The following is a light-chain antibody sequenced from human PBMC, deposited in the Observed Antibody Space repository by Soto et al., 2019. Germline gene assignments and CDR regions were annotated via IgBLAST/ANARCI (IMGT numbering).Light chain of an antibody. Sequence: DIQITKSHSTLSASVGYRFTITCRASPIISTWLACYQQKPGKAPHLLIYDVSSLESGVPSSFSGSGSGTAFTLTTSSLQPDDLATYYCQQYNSYSPLTFGGGTKVDIK. V-gene: IGKV1-5*01. J-gene: IGKJ4*01. CDR2: DVS. CDR3: QQYNSYSPLT. CDR1: PIISTW.